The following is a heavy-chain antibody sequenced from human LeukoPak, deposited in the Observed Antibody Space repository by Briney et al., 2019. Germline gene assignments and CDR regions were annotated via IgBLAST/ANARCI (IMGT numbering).Heavy chain of an antibody. CDR2: ISYDGSNK. V-gene: IGHV3-30*18. CDR3: AKQKYYYGSGNTLFDY. CDR1: GFTFSSYG. J-gene: IGHJ4*02. Sequence: GGSLRLSCAASGFTFSSYGMHWVRQAPGKGLEWVAVISYDGSNKYYADSVKGRFTISRDNSKNTLYLQMNSLRAEDTAVYYCAKQKYYYGSGNTLFDYWGQGTLVTVSS. D-gene: IGHD3-10*01.